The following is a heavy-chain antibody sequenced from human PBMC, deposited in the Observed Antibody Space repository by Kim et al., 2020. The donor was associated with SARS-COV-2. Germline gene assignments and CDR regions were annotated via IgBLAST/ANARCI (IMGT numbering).Heavy chain of an antibody. Sequence: GGSLRLSCAASGFTFSSYAMSWVRQAPGKGLEWVSAISGSGGSTYYADSVKGRFTISRDNSKNTLYLQMNSLRAEDTAVYYCAKVGQQLVRGTGGVDYWGQGTLVTVSS. D-gene: IGHD6-13*01. CDR1: GFTFSSYA. CDR3: AKVGQQLVRGTGGVDY. J-gene: IGHJ4*02. CDR2: ISGSGGST. V-gene: IGHV3-23*01.